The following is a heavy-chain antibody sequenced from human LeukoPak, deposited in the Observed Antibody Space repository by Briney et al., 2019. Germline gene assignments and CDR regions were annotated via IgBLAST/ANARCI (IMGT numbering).Heavy chain of an antibody. CDR2: MNPNSGNT. CDR3: ARFRTPKKLIQRIMITFGGVIVKGPYYYYGMDV. J-gene: IGHJ6*02. Sequence: GASVKVSCKASGYTFTSYDINWVRQATGQGLEWMGLMNPNSGNTGYAQKFQGRVTMTRNTSISTAYMELSSLRSEDTAVYYCARFRTPKKLIQRIMITFGGVIVKGPYYYYGMDVWGQGTTVTVSS. V-gene: IGHV1-8*01. CDR1: GYTFTSYD. D-gene: IGHD3-16*02.